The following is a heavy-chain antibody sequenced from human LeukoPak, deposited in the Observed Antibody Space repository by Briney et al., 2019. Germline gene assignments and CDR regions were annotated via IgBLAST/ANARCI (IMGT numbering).Heavy chain of an antibody. D-gene: IGHD3-10*01. CDR1: GYSISSGHY. CDR2: IYHSGST. Sequence: KPSETLSLTRAVSGYSISSGHYWGWIRQPPGKGLEWIGSIYHSGSTYYNPSLKSRVTISVDTSKNQFSLKLSSVTAADTAVYYCARDIDDFRRSGSYYPYWGQGTLVTVSS. V-gene: IGHV4-38-2*01. CDR3: ARDIDDFRRSGSYYPY. J-gene: IGHJ4*02.